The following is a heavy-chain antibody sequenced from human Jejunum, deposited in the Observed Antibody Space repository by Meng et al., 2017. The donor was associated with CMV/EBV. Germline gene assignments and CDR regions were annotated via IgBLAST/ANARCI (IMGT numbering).Heavy chain of an antibody. D-gene: IGHD2/OR15-2a*01. CDR2: ISANTGTT. CDR1: GYTFSTYT. Sequence: QVQLVQSGYELQKPGASVKVSCQAFGYTFSTYTINWVRQAHGRGLEWIVWISANTGTTTYTQGFIGRFIFSLDNSVSTAYLQISSLKAEDTAVYYCARGGNFDPWGQGTLVTVSS. J-gene: IGHJ5*02. CDR3: ARGGNFDP. V-gene: IGHV7-4-1*02.